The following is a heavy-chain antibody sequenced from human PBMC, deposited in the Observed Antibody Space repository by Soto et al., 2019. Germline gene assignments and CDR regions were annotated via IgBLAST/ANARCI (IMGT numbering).Heavy chain of an antibody. J-gene: IGHJ4*02. D-gene: IGHD1-26*01. CDR3: ARDWESPVSTGSSGGF. V-gene: IGHV1-69*08. Sequence: QVQLVQSGAEVKKPGSSVKVSCKSSGGTYSPYTINWVRQAPGQGLEWMGRIIPFLGVTNYGLKFQARVTTTGDKATNTPSMGLRGLSFKDTAVSYCARDWESPVSTGSSGGFWGRETLVTVSS. CDR1: GGTYSPYT. CDR2: IIPFLGVT.